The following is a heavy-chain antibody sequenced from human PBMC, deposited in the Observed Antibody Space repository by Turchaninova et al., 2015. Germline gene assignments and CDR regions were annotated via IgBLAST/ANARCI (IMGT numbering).Heavy chain of an antibody. CDR3: ARDISFYSLDV. CDR2: IWYEGSKR. Sequence: QVQLVESGGGVVKSGGSLSLSCAASGYTFGSQGMLWVRQAPGKGLEWVAAIWYEGSKRYYPDSVKGRFTISRDDSKNTVFLQMSSLRGDDTATYYCARDISFYSLDVWGRGTTVTVSS. CDR1: GYTFGSQG. D-gene: IGHD3-3*02. V-gene: IGHV3-33*01. J-gene: IGHJ6*02.